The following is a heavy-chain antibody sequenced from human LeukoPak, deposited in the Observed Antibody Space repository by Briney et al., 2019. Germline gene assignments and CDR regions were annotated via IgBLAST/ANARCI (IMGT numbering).Heavy chain of an antibody. CDR3: ARDYGSGRGVEISYYHYGMDV. CDR2: IWYDGTNE. J-gene: IGHJ6*02. CDR1: GFTFSTYG. Sequence: GGSLRLSCAASGFTFSTYGMHWVRQAPGKGLEWVAVIWYDGTNEYYADSVKALLTISRDNSMNTLYLQINSLIAEDTALYFCARDYGSGRGVEISYYHYGMDVWGQGTTVTVSS. V-gene: IGHV3-33*01. D-gene: IGHD3-10*01.